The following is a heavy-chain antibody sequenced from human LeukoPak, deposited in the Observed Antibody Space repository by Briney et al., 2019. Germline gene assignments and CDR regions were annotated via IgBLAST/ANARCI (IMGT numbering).Heavy chain of an antibody. CDR3: ARDGGGLGRGIDY. J-gene: IGHJ4*02. CDR2: MYHSGRT. CDR1: GGSISSGTYS. V-gene: IGHV4-30-2*01. D-gene: IGHD3-16*01. Sequence: SETLSLTCAVSGGSISSGTYSWSWIRQPPGKGLEWIGYMYHSGRTYYNPSLKSRVTISVDRSKNQFSLRLSSVTAADTAVNYCARDGGGLGRGIDYWGQGTLVTVSS.